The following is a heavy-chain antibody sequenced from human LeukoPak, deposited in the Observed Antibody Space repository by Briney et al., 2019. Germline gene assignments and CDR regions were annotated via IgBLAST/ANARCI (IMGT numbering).Heavy chain of an antibody. J-gene: IGHJ4*02. CDR1: GSPFTSYW. CDR3: ARHDSSSWDIDY. Sequence: GASLQISCQGPGSPFTSYWIGWVRKLRGKGLEGMGIIYPGDSDTRYSPSFQGQVTISADKSISTAYLQWSSRKASDIAMYYCARHDSSSWDIDYWGQGTLVTVSS. D-gene: IGHD6-13*01. CDR2: IYPGDSDT. V-gene: IGHV5-51*01.